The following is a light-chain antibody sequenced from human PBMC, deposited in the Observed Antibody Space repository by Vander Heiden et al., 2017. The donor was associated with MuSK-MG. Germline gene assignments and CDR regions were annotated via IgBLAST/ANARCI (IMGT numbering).Light chain of an antibody. CDR1: KLGDKY. CDR2: QDT. CDR3: QAWDSSVV. Sequence: SSELTQPPSVSVSPGQTASITCSADKLGDKYACWYQQKPGQSPVLLIDQDTKRPSGIPERFSGSNSGNTATLTISGTQAMDEADYYCQAWDSSVVFGGGTKLTVL. V-gene: IGLV3-1*01. J-gene: IGLJ2*01.